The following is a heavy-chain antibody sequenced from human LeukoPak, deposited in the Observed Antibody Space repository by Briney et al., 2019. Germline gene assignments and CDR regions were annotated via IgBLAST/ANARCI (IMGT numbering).Heavy chain of an antibody. CDR2: INSDESST. CDR1: GFTFSSYW. Sequence: GGSLRLSCAASGFTFSSYWMHWVRQAPGKGLVWVSRINSDESSTSYADSVKGRFTISRDNAKNTLYLQMNSLRAEDTAVYYCARAGYSYEFDYWGQGTLVTVSS. CDR3: ARAGYSYEFDY. J-gene: IGHJ4*02. V-gene: IGHV3-74*01. D-gene: IGHD5-18*01.